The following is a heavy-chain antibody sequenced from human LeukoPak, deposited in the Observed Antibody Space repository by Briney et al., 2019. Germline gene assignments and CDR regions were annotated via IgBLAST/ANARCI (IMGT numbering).Heavy chain of an antibody. CDR3: AREDMIVVAGVPATDAFDI. D-gene: IGHD3-22*01. J-gene: IGHJ3*02. V-gene: IGHV3-48*01. CDR1: GFTFSSYS. CDR2: ITSSSSII. Sequence: GGSLRLSCAASGFTFSSYSMNWVRQAPGKGLEWVSYITSSSSIIYYSDSVKGRFTISRDDAKSSLYLQMNSLRAEDTAVYYCAREDMIVVAGVPATDAFDIWGQGTMVTVSS.